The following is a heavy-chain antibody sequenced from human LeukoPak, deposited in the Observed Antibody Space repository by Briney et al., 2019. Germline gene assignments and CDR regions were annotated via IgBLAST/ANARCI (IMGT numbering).Heavy chain of an antibody. Sequence: GGSLRLPCAASGFTISSYWMSWVRQAPGKGLEWVANIKQDGSEKYYVDSVKGRFTISRDNAKNSLYLQMNSLRAEDTAVYYCARGGTPRPDYYMDVWGKGTTVTVSS. CDR1: GFTISSYW. D-gene: IGHD1/OR15-1a*01. J-gene: IGHJ6*03. V-gene: IGHV3-7*01. CDR3: ARGGTPRPDYYMDV. CDR2: IKQDGSEK.